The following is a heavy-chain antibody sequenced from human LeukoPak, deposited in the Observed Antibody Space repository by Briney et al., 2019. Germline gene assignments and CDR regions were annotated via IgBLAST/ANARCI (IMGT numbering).Heavy chain of an antibody. Sequence: SETLSLTCAVYGGSFSGYYWSWIRQPPGKGLEWIGEINHSGSTNYNPSLKSRVTISVDTSKNQFSLKLSSVTAADTAVYYCARGPPYIVVVTGIGFFDSWGQGTLVTDSS. D-gene: IGHD2-21*02. V-gene: IGHV4-34*01. CDR1: GGSFSGYY. J-gene: IGHJ4*02. CDR3: ARGPPYIVVVTGIGFFDS. CDR2: INHSGST.